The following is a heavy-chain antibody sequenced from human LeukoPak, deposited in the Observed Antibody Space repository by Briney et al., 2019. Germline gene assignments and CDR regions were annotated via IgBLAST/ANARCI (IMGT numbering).Heavy chain of an antibody. CDR3: TTDLPLVVPAAPPNWFDP. V-gene: IGHV3-15*01. CDR2: IKSKTDGGTT. D-gene: IGHD2-2*01. J-gene: IGHJ5*02. Sequence: GGSLRLSCAASGFTFSNAWMSWVRQAPGKGLEWVGRIKSKTDGGTTDYAAPVKGRFTISRDDSKNTLYLQMNSLKTEDTAVYYCTTDLPLVVPAAPPNWFDPWGQGTLVTVSS. CDR1: GFTFSNAW.